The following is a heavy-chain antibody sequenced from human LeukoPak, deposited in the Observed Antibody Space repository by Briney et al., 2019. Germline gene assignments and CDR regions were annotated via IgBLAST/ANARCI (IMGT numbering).Heavy chain of an antibody. CDR2: IYSTGST. CDR1: GGSINFYY. CDR3: ARGIADPYSFDS. Sequence: KTSEALSLTCTVSGGSINFYYWSWTRQPAGKGLEWIGRIYSTGSTNYSPSLKSRVTMSVDKSKNQFSLNLSSVTAADTAVYYCARGIADPYSFDSWDQGTLVTVSS. J-gene: IGHJ4*02. D-gene: IGHD6-13*01. V-gene: IGHV4-4*07.